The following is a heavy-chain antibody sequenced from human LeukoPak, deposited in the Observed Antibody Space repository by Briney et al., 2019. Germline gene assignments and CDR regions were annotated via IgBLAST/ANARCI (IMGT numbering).Heavy chain of an antibody. CDR2: IIPILGIA. CDR3: ARSASHLLPEY. Sequence: GSSVNVSCKASGGNFSSYAISWVRQAPGQGLEWMGRIIPILGIANYAQKFQGRVTITADKSTSTAYMELSSLRSEDTAVYYCARSASHLLPEYWGQGTLVTVSS. CDR1: GGNFSSYA. J-gene: IGHJ4*02. V-gene: IGHV1-69*04. D-gene: IGHD2-2*01.